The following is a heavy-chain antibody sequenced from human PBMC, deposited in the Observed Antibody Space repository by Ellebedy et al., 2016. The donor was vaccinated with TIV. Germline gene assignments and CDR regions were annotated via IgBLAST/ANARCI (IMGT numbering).Heavy chain of an antibody. V-gene: IGHV4-61*10. CDR1: GGSISSGSYY. Sequence: SETLSLTXTVSGGSISSGSYYWNWIRQPAGKGLEWIGYIYYSGSTNYNPSLKSRVTISVDTSKNQFSLKLSSVTAADTAVYYCARGYDFWSGYYYYFDYWGQGTLVTVSS. D-gene: IGHD3-3*01. CDR2: IYYSGST. J-gene: IGHJ4*02. CDR3: ARGYDFWSGYYYYFDY.